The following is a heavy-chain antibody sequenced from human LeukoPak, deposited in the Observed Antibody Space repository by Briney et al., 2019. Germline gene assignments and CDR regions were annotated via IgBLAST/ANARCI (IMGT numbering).Heavy chain of an antibody. J-gene: IGHJ6*02. V-gene: IGHV1-8*01. CDR2: MNPNSGNT. Sequence: ASVKVSCKASGYTFTSYDINWVRQATGHGLEWMGWMNPNSGNTGYAQKFQGRVTMTRNTSISTAYMELSSLRSEDTAVYYCARGHRTLGRPYYYYGLDVWGQGTTVTVSS. CDR3: ARGHRTLGRPYYYYGLDV. D-gene: IGHD3/OR15-3a*01. CDR1: GYTFTSYD.